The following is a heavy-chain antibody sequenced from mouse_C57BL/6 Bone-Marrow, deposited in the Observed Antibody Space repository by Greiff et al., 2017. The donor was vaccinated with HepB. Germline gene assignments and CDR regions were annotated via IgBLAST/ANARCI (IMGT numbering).Heavy chain of an antibody. CDR1: GFTFSSYA. D-gene: IGHD2-3*01. CDR3: ARGSDGYYGYFDV. J-gene: IGHJ1*03. V-gene: IGHV5-4*01. CDR2: ISDGGSYT. Sequence: EVQVVESGGGLVKPGGSLKLSYAASGFTFSSYAMSWVRQTPEKRLEWVATISDGGSYTYYPDNVKGRFTISRDNAKNNLYLQMSHLKSEDTAMYYCARGSDGYYGYFDVWGTGTTVTVSS.